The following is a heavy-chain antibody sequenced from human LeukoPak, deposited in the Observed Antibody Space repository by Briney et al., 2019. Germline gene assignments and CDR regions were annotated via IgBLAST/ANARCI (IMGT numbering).Heavy chain of an antibody. J-gene: IGHJ4*02. CDR3: ARGDWRLDY. CDR2: INTNAGNP. D-gene: IGHD3-3*01. V-gene: IGHV7-4-1*01. Sequence: GASVKVSCKAPGYTFTNYAINWVRQAPGQGLEWMGWINTNAGNPTYAQGFTGRFVFSLDTSVSTAYLQIYSLKAEDTAVYYCARGDWRLDYWGQGTLVTVSS. CDR1: GYTFTNYA.